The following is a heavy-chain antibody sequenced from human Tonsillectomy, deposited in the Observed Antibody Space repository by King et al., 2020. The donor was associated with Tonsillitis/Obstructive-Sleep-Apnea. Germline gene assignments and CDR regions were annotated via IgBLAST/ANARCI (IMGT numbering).Heavy chain of an antibody. J-gene: IGHJ5*02. CDR3: ARDLPTYSDTPNWFDP. CDR2: IWYDGSNK. Sequence: VQLVESGGGVVQPGRSLRLSCAASGFTFSSYGMHWVRQAPGKGLDWVAIIWYDGSNKYYANSLKGRFTISRDNSKNTLYLQMTSLRAEDTAVYYCARDLPTYSDTPNWFDPWGQGTLVTVSS. V-gene: IGHV3-33*01. CDR1: GFTFSSYG. D-gene: IGHD2-21*01.